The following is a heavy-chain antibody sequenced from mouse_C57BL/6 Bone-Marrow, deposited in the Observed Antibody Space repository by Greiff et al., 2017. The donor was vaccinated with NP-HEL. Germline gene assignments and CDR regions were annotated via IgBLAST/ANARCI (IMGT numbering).Heavy chain of an antibody. V-gene: IGHV5-4*03. CDR1: GFTFSSYA. Sequence: DVKLVESGGGLVKPGGSLKLSCAASGFTFSSYAMSWVRQTPEKRLEWVATLSDGGSYTYYPDNVKGRFTISRDNAKNNLYLQMSHLKSEDTAMYYCARVNYYGSRDVWGTGTTVTVSS. CDR2: LSDGGSYT. J-gene: IGHJ1*03. CDR3: ARVNYYGSRDV. D-gene: IGHD1-1*01.